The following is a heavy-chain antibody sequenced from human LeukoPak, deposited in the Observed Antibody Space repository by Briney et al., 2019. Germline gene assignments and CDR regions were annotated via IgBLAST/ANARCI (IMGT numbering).Heavy chain of an antibody. CDR3: ARDGLAAATLHWCFDL. CDR2: ISSSSSYI. D-gene: IGHD6-25*01. CDR1: GFTVSNNY. V-gene: IGHV3-21*01. J-gene: IGHJ2*01. Sequence: GGSLRLSCAVSGFTVSNNYMNWVRQAPGKGLEWVSSISSSSSYIYYADSVKGRFTISRDNARNSLYLQMNSLRAEDTAVYYCARDGLAAATLHWCFDLWGRGTLVTVSS.